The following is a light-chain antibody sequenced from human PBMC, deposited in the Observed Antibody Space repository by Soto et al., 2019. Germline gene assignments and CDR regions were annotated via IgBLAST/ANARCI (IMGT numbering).Light chain of an antibody. CDR1: QSISNH. Sequence: IQMTQSTSTLSASVGDRVIITCGASQSISNHLNWYQQKPGKAPKLLIFAASSLQSGVPSRFSGSRSGPDFTLTISSLQPEDFATYYCQQSYISPPTFGQGTKVDIK. CDR3: QQSYISPPT. J-gene: IGKJ1*01. V-gene: IGKV1-39*01. CDR2: AAS.